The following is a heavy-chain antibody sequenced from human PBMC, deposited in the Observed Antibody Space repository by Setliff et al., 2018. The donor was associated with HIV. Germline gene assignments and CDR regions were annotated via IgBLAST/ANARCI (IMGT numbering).Heavy chain of an antibody. D-gene: IGHD2-21*01. CDR2: ISSSSSYI. CDR3: GGASVSY. J-gene: IGHJ4*02. CDR1: GFTFSGYS. Sequence: PGGSLRLSCAASGFTFSGYSMNWVRQAPGKGLEWVSSISSSSSYIYYADSVKGRFTISRDNAKNTLYLQMDSLTAEDTAVYHCGGASVSYWGQGTLVTVSS. V-gene: IGHV3-21*01.